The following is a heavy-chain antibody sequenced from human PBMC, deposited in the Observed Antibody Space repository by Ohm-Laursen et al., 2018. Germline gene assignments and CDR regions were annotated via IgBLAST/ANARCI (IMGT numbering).Heavy chain of an antibody. V-gene: IGHV4-34*01. CDR1: GGSFSGYY. Sequence: SDTLSLTCAVYGGSFSGYYWSWIRQPPGKGLEWIGEINHSGSTNYNPSLKSRVTISVDTSKNQFSLKLSSVTAADTAVYYCARGTWIQLWLTPFDYWGQGTLVTVSS. D-gene: IGHD5-18*01. CDR2: INHSGST. CDR3: ARGTWIQLWLTPFDY. J-gene: IGHJ4*02.